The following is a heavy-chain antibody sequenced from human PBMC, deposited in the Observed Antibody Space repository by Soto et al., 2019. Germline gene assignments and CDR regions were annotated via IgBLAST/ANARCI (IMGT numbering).Heavy chain of an antibody. J-gene: IGHJ6*02. V-gene: IGHV1-18*01. Sequence: QVQLVPSGAEVKKPGASVKVSCKASGYTFTSYGISWVRQAPGQGLEWMGGISAYNGNTNYAQKLQGRVTMTTDTSTITAYMSLRSLRSDDTAVYYCARAGYCSGGSCSYYYGSDVWGQGTTVTVSS. CDR1: GYTFTSYG. CDR3: ARAGYCSGGSCSYYYGSDV. D-gene: IGHD2-15*01. CDR2: ISAYNGNT.